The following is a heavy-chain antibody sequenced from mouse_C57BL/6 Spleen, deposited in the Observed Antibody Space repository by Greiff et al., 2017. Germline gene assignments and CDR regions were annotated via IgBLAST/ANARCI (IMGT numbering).Heavy chain of an antibody. CDR1: GYTFTSYD. J-gene: IGHJ2*01. CDR2: IYPRDGST. V-gene: IGHV1-85*01. CDR3: ARSGIYYGNVYYFDY. D-gene: IGHD2-1*01. Sequence: QVQLQQSGPELVKPGASVKLSCKASGYTFTSYDINWVQQRPGQGLEWIGWIYPRDGSTKYTEKFKGKATLTVDTSSSTAYMELHSLTSEDSAVYFCARSGIYYGNVYYFDYWGQGTTLTVSS.